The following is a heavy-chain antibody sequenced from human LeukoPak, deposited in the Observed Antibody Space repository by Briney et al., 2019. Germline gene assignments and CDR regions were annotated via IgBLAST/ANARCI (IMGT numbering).Heavy chain of an antibody. CDR3: ARYQLLNFDY. D-gene: IGHD2-2*01. V-gene: IGHV3-7*01. Sequence: GGSLRLSCAASGFTVSSNYMSWVRQAPGKGLEWVANIKQDGSEKYYVDSVKGRFTISRDNAKNSLYLQMNSLRAEDTAVYYCARYQLLNFDYWGQGTLVTVSS. J-gene: IGHJ4*02. CDR1: GFTVSSNY. CDR2: IKQDGSEK.